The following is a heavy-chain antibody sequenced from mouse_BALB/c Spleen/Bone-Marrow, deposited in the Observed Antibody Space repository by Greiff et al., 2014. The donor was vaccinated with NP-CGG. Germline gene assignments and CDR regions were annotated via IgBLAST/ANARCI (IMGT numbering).Heavy chain of an antibody. CDR2: IDPANGDI. J-gene: IGHJ3*01. CDR1: GFNIKDTY. Sequence: EVQRVESGAELVKPGASVKLSCTASGFNIKDTYMHWVKQRPEQGLEWIGRIDPANGDIIYDPKFQGKATITADTSSNTAYLQLSSLTSEDTAVYYCARGGNYGWFAYWGRGTLVTVSA. D-gene: IGHD2-1*01. CDR3: ARGGNYGWFAY. V-gene: IGHV14-3*02.